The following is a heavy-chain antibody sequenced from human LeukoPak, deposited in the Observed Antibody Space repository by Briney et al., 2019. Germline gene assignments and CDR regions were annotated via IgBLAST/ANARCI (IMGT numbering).Heavy chain of an antibody. CDR3: ARVGSSSWYPFRWYFDY. Sequence: SVNVSCKASGGTFSSYAISGVRRAPGQGREWMGGIIPIFGTANYAQKFQGRVTITADKSTSTAYMELSSLRSEDTAVYYCARVGSSSWYPFRWYFDYWGQGTLVTVSS. D-gene: IGHD6-13*01. J-gene: IGHJ4*02. CDR1: GGTFSSYA. V-gene: IGHV1-69*06. CDR2: IIPIFGTA.